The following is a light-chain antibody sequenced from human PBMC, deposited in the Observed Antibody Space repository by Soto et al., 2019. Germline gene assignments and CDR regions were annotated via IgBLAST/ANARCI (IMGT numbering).Light chain of an antibody. CDR1: QSIGKH. V-gene: IGKV1-39*01. Sequence: DIQMTQSPSVLSASVGDRVTITCRASQSIGKHLYWYQQKPGKAPKFLIYGASTLQNGVPSRFPGSGSGTDFTLTVNSLQAEDFATYYCQQGYSSPATFGQGTRLEIK. CDR3: QQGYSSPAT. CDR2: GAS. J-gene: IGKJ5*01.